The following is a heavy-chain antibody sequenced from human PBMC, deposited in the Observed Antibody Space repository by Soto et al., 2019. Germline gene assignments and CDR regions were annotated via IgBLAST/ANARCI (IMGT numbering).Heavy chain of an antibody. CDR3: ARGIAAAGTFYYYGMDV. Sequence: ASVKVSCKASGYTFTSYDINWVRQATGRGLEWMGWMNPNSGNTGYAQKFQGRVTMTRNTSISRAYMELSSLRSENTAVYYCARGIAAAGTFYYYGMDVWRQGPTVTVSS. CDR1: GYTFTSYD. V-gene: IGHV1-8*01. D-gene: IGHD6-13*01. J-gene: IGHJ6*02. CDR2: MNPNSGNT.